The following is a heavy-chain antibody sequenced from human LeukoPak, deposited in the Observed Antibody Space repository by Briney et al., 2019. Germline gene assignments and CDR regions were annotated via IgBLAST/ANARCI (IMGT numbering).Heavy chain of an antibody. Sequence: EASVKVSCKASGGTFSSYAISWVRQAPGQGLEWMGRIIPILGIANYAQKFQGRVTITADKSTSTAYMELSSLRSEDTAVYYCARGYGATPFDYWGPGTLVTVSS. CDR1: GGTFSSYA. CDR2: IIPILGIA. D-gene: IGHD4-17*01. J-gene: IGHJ4*02. CDR3: ARGYGATPFDY. V-gene: IGHV1-69*04.